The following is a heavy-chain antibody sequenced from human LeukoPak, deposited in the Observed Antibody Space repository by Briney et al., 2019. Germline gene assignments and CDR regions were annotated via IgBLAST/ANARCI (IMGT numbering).Heavy chain of an antibody. CDR3: AKDQSTGTYYHYYYYMDV. J-gene: IGHJ6*03. Sequence: LTGGSLRLSCAASGFTFSSYAMSWVRQAPGKGLEWVSAISGSGGSTYYADSVKGRFTISRDNSKNTLYLQMNSLRAEDTAVYYCAKDQSTGTYYHYYYYMDVWGKGTTDTVSS. CDR1: GFTFSSYA. CDR2: ISGSGGST. D-gene: IGHD7-27*01. V-gene: IGHV3-23*01.